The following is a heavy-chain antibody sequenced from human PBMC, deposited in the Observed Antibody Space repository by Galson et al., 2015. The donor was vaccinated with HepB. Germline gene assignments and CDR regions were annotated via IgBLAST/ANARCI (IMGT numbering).Heavy chain of an antibody. J-gene: IGHJ4*02. CDR3: ARLWRQWLVPPSSYYFDY. Sequence: SLRLSCAASGFTFSSYWMSWVRQAPGKGLEWVANIKQDGSEKYYVDSVKGRFTISRDNAKNSLYLQMNSLRAEDTAVYYCARLWRQWLVPPSSYYFDYWGQGTLVTVSS. CDR2: IKQDGSEK. CDR1: GFTFSSYW. V-gene: IGHV3-7*01. D-gene: IGHD6-19*01.